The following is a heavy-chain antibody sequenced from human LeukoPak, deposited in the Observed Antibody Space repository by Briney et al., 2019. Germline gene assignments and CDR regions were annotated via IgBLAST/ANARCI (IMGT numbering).Heavy chain of an antibody. V-gene: IGHV1-2*02. CDR3: ARDGRYSSGWFKYYFDY. D-gene: IGHD6-19*01. CDR1: GYTFTGYY. Sequence: ASVKVSRKASGYTFTGYYMHWVRQAPGQGLEWMGWINPNSGGTNYAQKFQGRVTMTRDTSISTAYMELSRLRSDDTAVYYCARDGRYSSGWFKYYFDYWGQGTLVTVSS. J-gene: IGHJ4*02. CDR2: INPNSGGT.